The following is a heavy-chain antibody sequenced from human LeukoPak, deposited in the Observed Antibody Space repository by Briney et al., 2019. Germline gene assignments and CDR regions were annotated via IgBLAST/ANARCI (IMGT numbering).Heavy chain of an antibody. CDR1: GFTFGTSA. D-gene: IGHD4-17*01. CDR2: IGDHGVYT. J-gene: IGHJ4*02. Sequence: GGSLRLSCAASGFTFGTSAMSLVRQAPGKGPELVSSIGDHGVYTYDGDCVKGRFTISRDDSKRTLYLRMDSLRVDDSAIYYCANAPTVTTFGYWGQGIVVTVSS. CDR3: ANAPTVTTFGY. V-gene: IGHV3-23*01.